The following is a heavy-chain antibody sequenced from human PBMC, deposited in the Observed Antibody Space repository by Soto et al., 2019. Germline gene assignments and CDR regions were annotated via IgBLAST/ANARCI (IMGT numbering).Heavy chain of an antibody. CDR1: GYTFTGYY. V-gene: IGHV1-2*04. Sequence: ASVKVSCKASGYTFTGYYMHWVRQAPGQGLEWMGWINPNSGGTNYAQKFQGWVTMTRDTSISTAYMELSRLRPDDTAVYYCARSPAPLSYDSSGYYQVWSQGTLVTVSS. CDR2: INPNSGGT. J-gene: IGHJ1*01. D-gene: IGHD3-22*01. CDR3: ARSPAPLSYDSSGYYQV.